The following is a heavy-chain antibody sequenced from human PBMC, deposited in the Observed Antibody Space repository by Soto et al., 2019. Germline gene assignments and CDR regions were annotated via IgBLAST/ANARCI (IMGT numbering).Heavy chain of an antibody. CDR3: ARLVDIVAQYNWFDP. Sequence: LSLTCTVSGGSISSGDYYWSWIRQHPVKGLEWIGYIYYSGTTYYNPSLKSRVSISIDTSKNQFSLNLSSVTAADTAVYYCARLVDIVAQYNWFDPWGQGTLVTVSS. CDR1: GGSISSGDYY. V-gene: IGHV4-30-4*08. CDR2: IYYSGTT. D-gene: IGHD5-12*01. J-gene: IGHJ5*02.